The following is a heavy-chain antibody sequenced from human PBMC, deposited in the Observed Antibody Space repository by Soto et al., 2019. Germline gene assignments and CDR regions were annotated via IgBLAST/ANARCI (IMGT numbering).Heavy chain of an antibody. V-gene: IGHV1-2*02. CDR2: INPNSGGT. CDR1: GYTFTGYY. Sequence: ASVKVSCKASGYTFTGYYMHWVRQVPGQGLEWMGWINPNSGGTNYAQKFQGRVTMTRDTSISTAYMELSRLRSDDTAVYYCFTYDSSGYYYYFDYWGQGTLVTVSS. D-gene: IGHD3-22*01. J-gene: IGHJ4*02. CDR3: FTYDSSGYYYYFDY.